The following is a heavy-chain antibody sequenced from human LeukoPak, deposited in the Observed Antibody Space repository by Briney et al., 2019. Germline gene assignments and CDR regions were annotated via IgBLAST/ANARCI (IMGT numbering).Heavy chain of an antibody. CDR1: GGSISSGGYY. CDR2: IYYSGST. D-gene: IGHD2-2*01. J-gene: IGHJ5*02. CDR3: ARVIVVVPAAIALGANWFDP. V-gene: IGHV4-31*03. Sequence: PSQTLSLTCTVSGGSISSGGYYWSWIRQHPGKGLEWIGYIYYSGSTYYNPSLKSRVTIPVDTSKNQFSLKLSSVTAADTAVYYCARVIVVVPAAIALGANWFDPWGQGTLVTVSS.